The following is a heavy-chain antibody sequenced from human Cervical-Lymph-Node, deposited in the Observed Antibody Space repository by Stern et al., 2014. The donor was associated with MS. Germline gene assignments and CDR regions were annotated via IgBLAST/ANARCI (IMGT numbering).Heavy chain of an antibody. CDR2: IYSGGIT. J-gene: IGHJ6*02. V-gene: IGHV4-61*02. Sequence: VQLVESVPGLVKPSQTLSLTCTVSGGSIRSGRYYWSWIRQPAGKGLEWIGRIYSGGITNYTPSLTPRAPLSLAPSRNQFSLPLASVTAADTAVYYCARPRVVISAMVIENGMDVWGQGTTVTVSS. CDR1: GGSIRSGRYY. D-gene: IGHD3-3*02. CDR3: ARPRVVISAMVIENGMDV.